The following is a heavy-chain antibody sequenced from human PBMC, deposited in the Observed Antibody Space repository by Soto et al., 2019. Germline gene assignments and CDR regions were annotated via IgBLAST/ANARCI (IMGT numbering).Heavy chain of an antibody. CDR2: ISGSGGST. D-gene: IGHD3-10*01. Sequence: GGSLRLSCAASGFTFSSYAMSWVRQAPGKGLEWVSAISGSGGSTYYADSVKGRFTISRDNSKNTLYLQMNSLRAEDTAVYHCAKDKHYYGSGTKGPFDYWGQGTLVTVSS. CDR3: AKDKHYYGSGTKGPFDY. CDR1: GFTFSSYA. V-gene: IGHV3-23*01. J-gene: IGHJ4*02.